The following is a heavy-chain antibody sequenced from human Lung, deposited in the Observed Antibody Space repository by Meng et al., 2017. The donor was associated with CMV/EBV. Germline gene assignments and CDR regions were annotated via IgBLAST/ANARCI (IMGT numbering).Heavy chain of an antibody. CDR2: IGSSGSSI. V-gene: IGHV3-48*03. CDR3: ARDPRVKSYVVVPAASDY. J-gene: IGHJ4*02. Sequence: SLKISXAASGFTFSGYGMTWVRQAPGRGLEWVSYIGSSGSSIYYADSLKGRVTISRDNARNSLYLQMNSLRDEDTAVYYCARDPRVKSYVVVPAASDYWGQGTMVTVSS. D-gene: IGHD2-2*01. CDR1: GFTFSGYG.